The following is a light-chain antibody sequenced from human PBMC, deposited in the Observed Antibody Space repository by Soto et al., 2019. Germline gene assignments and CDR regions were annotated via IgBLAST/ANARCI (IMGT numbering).Light chain of an antibody. J-gene: IGLJ1*01. CDR1: SSDVGRYNY. V-gene: IGLV2-14*01. CDR3: SSYTSTFTYV. Sequence: QSALTQPASVSGSPGQSITISCSGNSSDVGRYNYVSWYQQHPGTAPKLMIYEVSNRPSGVSNRFSGSKSGDTASLTISGLQAEDEADYYCSSYTSTFTYVFGAGTKLTVL. CDR2: EVS.